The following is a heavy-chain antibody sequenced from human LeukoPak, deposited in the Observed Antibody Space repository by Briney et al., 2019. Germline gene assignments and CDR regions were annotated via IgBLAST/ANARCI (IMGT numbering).Heavy chain of an antibody. CDR3: AKSRERWWLRSTGLPFDY. CDR1: GFTFSSYA. V-gene: IGHV3-23*01. CDR2: ISGSGGST. J-gene: IGHJ4*02. D-gene: IGHD5-12*01. Sequence: GGSLRLSCAASGFTFSSYAMSWARQAPGKGLEWVSAISGSGGSTYYADSVKGRFTISRDNSKNTLYLQMNSLRAEDTAVYYCAKSRERWWLRSTGLPFDYWGQGTLVTVSS.